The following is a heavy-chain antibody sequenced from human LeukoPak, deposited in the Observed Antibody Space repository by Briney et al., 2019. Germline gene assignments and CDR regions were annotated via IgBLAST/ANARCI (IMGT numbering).Heavy chain of an antibody. CDR2: INAGNGNT. J-gene: IGHJ5*02. V-gene: IGHV1-3*01. Sequence: ASVKVSCKASGYTFTSYAMHWVRQAPGQRLEWMGWINAGNGNTKYSQKFQGRVTITRDTSASTAYVELSSLRSEDTAVYYCARDFWSGYYSDWFDPWGQGTLVTVSS. CDR3: ARDFWSGYYSDWFDP. CDR1: GYTFTSYA. D-gene: IGHD3-3*01.